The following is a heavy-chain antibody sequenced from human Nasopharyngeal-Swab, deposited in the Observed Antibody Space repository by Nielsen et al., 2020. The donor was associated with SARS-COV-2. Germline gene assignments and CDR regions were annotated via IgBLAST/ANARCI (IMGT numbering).Heavy chain of an antibody. CDR2: INHSGST. D-gene: IGHD1-26*01. J-gene: IGHJ6*02. Sequence: WIRQPPGKGLEWIGEINHSGSTNYNPSLKSRVTISVDTSKNQFSLKLSSVTAADTAVYYCARLVRYRVGGLSYYYGMDVWGQGTTVTVSS. CDR3: ARLVRYRVGGLSYYYGMDV. V-gene: IGHV4-34*01.